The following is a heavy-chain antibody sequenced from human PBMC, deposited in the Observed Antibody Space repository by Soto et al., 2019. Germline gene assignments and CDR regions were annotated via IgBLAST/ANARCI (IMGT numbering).Heavy chain of an antibody. V-gene: IGHV3-11*01. CDR2: IDSRGRTL. D-gene: IGHD6-6*01. J-gene: IGHJ4*02. Sequence: GGSLRLSCVASGFTFSDYSMSWIRQAPGKGLEWLAFIDSRGRTLSYADSVRGRFTISRDNAENSVYLQMYSLRADDTAVYYCARQAARNYIDSWGQGKSVTVSS. CDR3: ARQAARNYIDS. CDR1: GFTFSDYS.